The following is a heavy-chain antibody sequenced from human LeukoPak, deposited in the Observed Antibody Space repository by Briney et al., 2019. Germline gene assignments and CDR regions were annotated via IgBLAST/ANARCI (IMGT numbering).Heavy chain of an antibody. CDR2: IRYDGSKR. J-gene: IGHJ4*02. D-gene: IGHD2-21*02. CDR1: GFTFSSYG. CDR3: AKGGRAVVVTAIDY. Sequence: GGSLRLSCAASGFTFSSYGFHWVRQAPGKGLEWVAFIRYDGSKRYYADSVKGRFTISRDNSRNTVFLPMTGLRLEDTALYYCAKGGRAVVVTAIDYWGREPWPPSP. V-gene: IGHV3-30*02.